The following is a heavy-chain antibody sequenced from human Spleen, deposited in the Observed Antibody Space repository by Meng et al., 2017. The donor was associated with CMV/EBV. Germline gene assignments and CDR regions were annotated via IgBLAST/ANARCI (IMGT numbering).Heavy chain of an antibody. V-gene: IGHV3-23*01. CDR1: GFTFSIYA. D-gene: IGHD5/OR15-5a*01. CDR3: AKDKRGDIVSPFDS. J-gene: IGHJ4*02. Sequence: GESLKIFCAASGFTFSIYAMSWVRQAPGKGLEWVSAISGSGATIYYADSVKGRFTISRDSSRNTLYLKMDSLRAEDTAVYYCAKDKRGDIVSPFDSWGQGVLVTVSS. CDR2: ISGSGATI.